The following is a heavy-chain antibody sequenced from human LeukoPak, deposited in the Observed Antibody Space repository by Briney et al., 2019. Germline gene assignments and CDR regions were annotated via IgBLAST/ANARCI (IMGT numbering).Heavy chain of an antibody. CDR1: GGSISSGSYY. CDR2: IYTSGST. CDR3: ARDRLNYDILTGYSEYNWFDP. Sequence: KTSETLSLTCTVSGGSISSGSYYWSWIRQPAGKGLEWIGRIYTSGSTSYNPSLKSRVTISVDTSKNQFSLKLSSVTAADTAVYYCARDRLNYDILTGYSEYNWFDPWGQGTLVTVSS. V-gene: IGHV4-61*02. D-gene: IGHD3-9*01. J-gene: IGHJ5*02.